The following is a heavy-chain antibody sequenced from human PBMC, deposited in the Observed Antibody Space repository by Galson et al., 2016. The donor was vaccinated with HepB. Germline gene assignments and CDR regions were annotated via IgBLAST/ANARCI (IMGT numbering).Heavy chain of an antibody. CDR1: GFTFSSYA. CDR3: ANRALHYGSGIDY. CDR2: IGGSGDGT. V-gene: IGHV3-23*01. D-gene: IGHD3-10*01. Sequence: SLRLSCAASGFTFSSYAMTWVRQAPGKGLEWVSAIGGSGDGTYYADSVKGRFTISRDNSKNTLYLEMNSLRAEDTAVYFCANRALHYGSGIDYWGQGILVTVSS. J-gene: IGHJ4*02.